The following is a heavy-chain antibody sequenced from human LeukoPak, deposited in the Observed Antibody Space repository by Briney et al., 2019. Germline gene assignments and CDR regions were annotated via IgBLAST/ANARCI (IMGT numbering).Heavy chain of an antibody. V-gene: IGHV3-30*18. Sequence: GGSLRLSCAASGFTFSSYGMHWVRQAPGEGLEWVAVISYDGSNKYYADSVKGRFTISRDNSKNTLYLQMNSLRAEDTAVYYCAKDRQQLVRGVFGYFDYWGQGTLVTVSS. CDR1: GFTFSSYG. CDR3: AKDRQQLVRGVFGYFDY. J-gene: IGHJ4*02. D-gene: IGHD6-13*01. CDR2: ISYDGSNK.